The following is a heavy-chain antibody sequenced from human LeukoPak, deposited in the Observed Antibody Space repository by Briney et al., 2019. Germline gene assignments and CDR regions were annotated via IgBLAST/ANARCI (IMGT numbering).Heavy chain of an antibody. Sequence: ASVKVSCKASGYTFTSYDINWVRQATGQGLEWMGWMNPNSGNTGYAQKFQGRVTMTRNTSISTAYMELSSLRSEDTAVYYCARLEDVDTAMVTSGWFDPWGQGTLVTVSS. CDR3: ARLEDVDTAMVTSGWFDP. CDR1: GYTFTSYD. V-gene: IGHV1-8*01. D-gene: IGHD5-18*01. CDR2: MNPNSGNT. J-gene: IGHJ5*02.